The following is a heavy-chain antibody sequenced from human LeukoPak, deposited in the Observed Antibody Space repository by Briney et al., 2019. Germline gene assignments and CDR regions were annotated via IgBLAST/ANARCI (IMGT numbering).Heavy chain of an antibody. V-gene: IGHV3-20*04. Sequence: PGGSLRLSCAASGFTFDDYGMSWVRQAPGKGLEWVSGINWNGGSTGYADSVKGRFTISRDNAKNSLYLQMNSLRAEDTAVYYCRVTTVTTGYYYYYMDVWGKGTTVTVSS. CDR3: RVTTVTTGYYYYYMDV. J-gene: IGHJ6*03. CDR1: GFTFDDYG. CDR2: INWNGGST. D-gene: IGHD4-11*01.